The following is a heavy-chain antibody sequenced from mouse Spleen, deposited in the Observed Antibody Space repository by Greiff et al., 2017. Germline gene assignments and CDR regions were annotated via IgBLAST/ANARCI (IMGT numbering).Heavy chain of an antibody. CDR1: GFNIKDDY. D-gene: IGHD3-3*01. Sequence: EVKLMESGAELVRPGASVKLSCTASGFNIKDDYMHWVKQRPEQGLEWIGWIDPENGDTEYASKFQGKATITADTSSNTAYLQLSSLTSEDTAVYYCTTIGLFDYWGQGTTLTVSS. CDR3: TTIGLFDY. J-gene: IGHJ2*01. V-gene: IGHV14-4*01. CDR2: IDPENGDT.